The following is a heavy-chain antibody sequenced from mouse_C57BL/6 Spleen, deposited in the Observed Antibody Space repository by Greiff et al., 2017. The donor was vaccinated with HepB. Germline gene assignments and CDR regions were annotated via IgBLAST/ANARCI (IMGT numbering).Heavy chain of an antibody. V-gene: IGHV1-4*01. Sequence: VQLQQSGAELARPGASVKMSCKASGYTFTSYTMHWVKQRPGQGLEWIGYINPSSGYTKYNQKFKDKATLTADKSSSTAYMQLSGLTSEDSAVYYCARERGITTVVATDYWGQGTTLTVSS. D-gene: IGHD1-1*01. CDR2: INPSSGYT. CDR1: GYTFTSYT. CDR3: ARERGITTVVATDY. J-gene: IGHJ2*01.